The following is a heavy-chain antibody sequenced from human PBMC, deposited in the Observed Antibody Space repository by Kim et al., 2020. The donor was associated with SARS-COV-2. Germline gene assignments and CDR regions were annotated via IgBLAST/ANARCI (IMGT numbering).Heavy chain of an antibody. CDR3: ARESSGTYYFDY. D-gene: IGHD1-26*01. CDR2: IWYDGNNK. V-gene: IGHV3-33*01. J-gene: IGHJ4*02. CDR1: GFTFSGYG. Sequence: GGSLRLSCAASGFTFSGYGMHWVRQAPGKGLEWVAVIWYDGNNKYYADSVKGRFTISRDNSKNTLYLQMNSLRVEDTAVYYCARESSGTYYFDYWGQGTLVTVSS.